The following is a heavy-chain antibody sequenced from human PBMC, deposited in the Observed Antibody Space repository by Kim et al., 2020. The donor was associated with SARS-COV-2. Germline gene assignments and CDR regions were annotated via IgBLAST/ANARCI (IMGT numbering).Heavy chain of an antibody. J-gene: IGHJ4*02. CDR3: AKEHWGPED. V-gene: IGHV3-7*01. CDR2: IKHDGSET. Sequence: GGSLRLSCAASGFTFRSYWMPWVRQAPGKGLEWVANIKHDGSETHYGDSVKGRFTISRDNAKNSLYVQMNSLRVEDTAVYYCAKEHWGPEDWGQGTLVTVPS. CDR1: GFTFRSYW. D-gene: IGHD7-27*01.